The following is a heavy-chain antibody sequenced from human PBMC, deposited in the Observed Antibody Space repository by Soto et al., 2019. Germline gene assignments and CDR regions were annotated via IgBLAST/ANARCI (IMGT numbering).Heavy chain of an antibody. CDR3: ARSWNYASGSRVDY. D-gene: IGHD3-10*01. J-gene: IGHJ4*02. Sequence: GGSLRLSCAASGFTFSSYSMNWVRQAPGKGLEWVSYISSSSSTIYYADSVKGRFTISRDNAKNSLYLQMNSLRAEDTAVYYCARSWNYASGSRVDYWGPGTLVTVSS. V-gene: IGHV3-48*01. CDR1: GFTFSSYS. CDR2: ISSSSSTI.